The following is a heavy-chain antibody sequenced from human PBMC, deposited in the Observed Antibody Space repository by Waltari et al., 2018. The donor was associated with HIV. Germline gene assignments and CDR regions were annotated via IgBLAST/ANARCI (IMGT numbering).Heavy chain of an antibody. V-gene: IGHV7-4-1*02. D-gene: IGHD3-10*01. CDR3: ARGPGRSLDY. J-gene: IGHJ4*02. CDR2: IKPKTGNP. Sequence: QVQLVQSGSELRKPGASVKVSCKASGYTLTKYAMNWVRQAPGQGLEWVGWIKPKTGNPTYAQGVTGRFVFSLDTSVSTTYLQISSLKAEDTAVYYCARGPGRSLDYWGQGTLVTVSS. CDR1: GYTLTKYA.